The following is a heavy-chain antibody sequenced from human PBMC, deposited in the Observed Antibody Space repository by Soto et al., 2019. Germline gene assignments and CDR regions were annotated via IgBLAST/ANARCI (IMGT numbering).Heavy chain of an antibody. CDR3: ARGIYHGPWGDNRFDP. J-gene: IGHJ5*02. CDR2: MYYSGST. V-gene: IGHV4-28*03. CDR1: GYSISSNNW. D-gene: IGHD3-16*01. Sequence: SETLSLTCAVSGYSISSNNWWGWIRQPPGKGLEWIGNMYYSGSTYYNPSLKSRVTMSVDTSKNHFSLRLRSVTAVDTAIYYCARGIYHGPWGDNRFDPWGQGNLVTVSS.